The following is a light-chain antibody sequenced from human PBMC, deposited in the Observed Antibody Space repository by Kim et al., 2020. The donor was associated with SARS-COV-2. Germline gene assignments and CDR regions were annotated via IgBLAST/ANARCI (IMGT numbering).Light chain of an antibody. Sequence: ASVRLTCTLSSGHSTYAIAWLQQQPEKGPRYLMKLNSDGSHTKGDGIPDRFSGSSSGAERYLTISSLQSEDEADYYCQTWNTGIGVFGGGTQLTVL. V-gene: IGLV4-69*01. J-gene: IGLJ3*02. CDR1: SGHSTYA. CDR2: LNSDGSH. CDR3: QTWNTGIGV.